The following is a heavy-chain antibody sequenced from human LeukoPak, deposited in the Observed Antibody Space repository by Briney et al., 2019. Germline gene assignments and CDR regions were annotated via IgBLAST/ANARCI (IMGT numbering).Heavy chain of an antibody. V-gene: IGHV4-4*07. J-gene: IGHJ4*02. D-gene: IGHD3-10*01. Sequence: SETLSLTCTVSGGSISDYCWSWIRQPAGKGLEWIGRIYTSGSTNYNPSLKSRVTMSVDTSKNQFSLKLSSVTAADTAVYYCARGYGSGSYGSDYWGQGTLVTVSS. CDR1: GGSISDYC. CDR2: IYTSGST. CDR3: ARGYGSGSYGSDY.